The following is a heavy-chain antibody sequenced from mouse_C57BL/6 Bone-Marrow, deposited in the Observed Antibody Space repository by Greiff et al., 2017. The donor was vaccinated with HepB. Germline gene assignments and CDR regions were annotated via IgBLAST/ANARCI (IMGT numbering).Heavy chain of an antibody. CDR2: IRSKSNNYAT. CDR1: GFSFNTYA. D-gene: IGHD1-1*01. CDR3: VRHGTTVVDYYAMDY. Sequence: EVQLLESGGGLVQPKGSLKLSCAASGFSFNTYAMNWVRQAPGKGLEWVARIRSKSNNYATYYADSVKDRFTISRDDSESMLYLQMNNLKTEDTAMYYCVRHGTTVVDYYAMDYWGQGTSVTVSS. V-gene: IGHV10-1*01. J-gene: IGHJ4*01.